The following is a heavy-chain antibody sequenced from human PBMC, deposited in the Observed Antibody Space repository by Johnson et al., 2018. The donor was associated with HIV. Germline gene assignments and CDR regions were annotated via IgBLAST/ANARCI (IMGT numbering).Heavy chain of an antibody. V-gene: IGHV3-20*04. Sequence: EVQLVESGGGVVRPGRSLRLSCAASGFTFDDYGMTWVRQPPGQGLEWVSGINWNGGSTGYADSVKGRFTISRDNAKNTLYLQMNNLRAEDTAMYYCAKDDYGDLWVGAFDIWGQGTMVTVSS. CDR3: AKDDYGDLWVGAFDI. CDR1: GFTFDDYG. D-gene: IGHD4-17*01. J-gene: IGHJ3*02. CDR2: INWNGGST.